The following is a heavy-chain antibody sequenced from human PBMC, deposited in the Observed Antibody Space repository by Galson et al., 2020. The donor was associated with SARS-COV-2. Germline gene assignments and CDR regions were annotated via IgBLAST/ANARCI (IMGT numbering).Heavy chain of an antibody. D-gene: IGHD2-2*01. CDR3: ASFVVPAVGERNYYYGMDV. Sequence: NSGGSLRLSCAASGFTFSSYSMNWVRQAPGKGLEWVSSISSSSSYIYYADSVKGRFTISRDNAKNSLYLQMNSLRAEDTAVYYCASFVVPAVGERNYYYGMDVWGQGTTVTVSS. CDR1: GFTFSSYS. J-gene: IGHJ6*02. CDR2: ISSSSSYI. V-gene: IGHV3-21*01.